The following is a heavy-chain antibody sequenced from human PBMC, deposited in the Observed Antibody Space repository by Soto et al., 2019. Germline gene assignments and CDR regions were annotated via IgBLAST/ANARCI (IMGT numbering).Heavy chain of an antibody. CDR2: IYHSGST. CDR1: GGSISSGGYS. D-gene: IGHD2-21*01. V-gene: IGHV4-30-2*01. Sequence: PSETLSLTCAVSGGSISSGGYSWSWIRQPPGKGLEWIGYIYHSGSTYYNPSLKSRVTISVDRSKNQFSLKLSSVTAADTAVYYCARHSGDYFDYWGQGTLVTVSS. J-gene: IGHJ4*02. CDR3: ARHSGDYFDY.